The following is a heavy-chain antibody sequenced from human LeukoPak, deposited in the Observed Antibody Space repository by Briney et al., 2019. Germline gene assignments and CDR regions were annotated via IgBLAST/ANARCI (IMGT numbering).Heavy chain of an antibody. V-gene: IGHV3-23*01. CDR2: VNGSGGSS. CDR1: GFTFRTYA. CDR3: AKEGMAAPLYYFVC. Sequence: GGALRLSCAASGFTFRTYARSWVRQAPGKGLERVSTVNGSGGSSYYAASEKGRFTISSDNSKNMLVLKMNSVKAEDTGVYYCAKEGMAAPLYYFVCWGQGDLVTV. J-gene: IGHJ4*02. D-gene: IGHD6-13*01.